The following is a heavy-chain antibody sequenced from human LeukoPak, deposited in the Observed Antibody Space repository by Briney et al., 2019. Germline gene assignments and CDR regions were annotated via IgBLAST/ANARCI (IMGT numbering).Heavy chain of an antibody. Sequence: SETLSLTCTVSGGSISSSSYYWGWIRQPPGKGLEWIGSIYYSGSTYYNPSLKSRVTISVDTSKNQFSLKLSSVTAVDTAVYYCARGPYMEIYFDYWGQGTLVTVSS. CDR2: IYYSGST. CDR1: GGSISSSSYY. D-gene: IGHD3-3*01. V-gene: IGHV4-39*07. CDR3: ARGPYMEIYFDY. J-gene: IGHJ4*02.